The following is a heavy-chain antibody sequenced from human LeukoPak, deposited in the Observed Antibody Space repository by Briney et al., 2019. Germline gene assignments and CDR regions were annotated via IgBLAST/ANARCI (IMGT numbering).Heavy chain of an antibody. D-gene: IGHD3-22*01. J-gene: IGHJ1*01. CDR1: GFTFSTYW. Sequence: GGSLRLSCAASGFTFSTYWMHWVRQAPGKGLVWVSRIKSDGGTNCADSVKGRFTISRDNAKKTVSLQMNSLRPEDTGVYYCARAPSEIGGYYPEYFRHWGQGTLVTVSS. CDR2: IKSDGGT. V-gene: IGHV3-74*01. CDR3: ARAPSEIGGYYPEYFRH.